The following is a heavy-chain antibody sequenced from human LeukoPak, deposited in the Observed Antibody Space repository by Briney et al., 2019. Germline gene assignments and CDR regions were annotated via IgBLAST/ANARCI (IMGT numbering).Heavy chain of an antibody. V-gene: IGHV3-7*01. CDR1: GFTFSNDW. Sequence: GGSLRLSCAASGFTFSNDWMSWVRQAAGKGLEWVANINPDGGTEYYVGSGKGRFTISRDNAKSSLYLEMNSLRDEDTAVYYCARGDSSTGWWFDPWGQGTRVTVSS. J-gene: IGHJ5*02. CDR2: INPDGGTE. D-gene: IGHD6-13*01. CDR3: ARGDSSTGWWFDP.